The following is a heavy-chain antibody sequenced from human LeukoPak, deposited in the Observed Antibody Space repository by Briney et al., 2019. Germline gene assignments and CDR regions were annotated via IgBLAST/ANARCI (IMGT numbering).Heavy chain of an antibody. J-gene: IGHJ4*02. CDR3: ARVQSNYYGSGSYYPFDY. D-gene: IGHD3-10*01. Sequence: MPSETLSLTGTVSGGSISSSSYYWGWIRQPPGNGLEWIGSIYYSGSTYYNPSLKSRVTISVDTSKNQFSLKLSSVTAADTAVYYCARVQSNYYGSGSYYPFDYWGQGTLVTVSS. CDR1: GGSISSSSYY. CDR2: IYYSGST. V-gene: IGHV4-39*07.